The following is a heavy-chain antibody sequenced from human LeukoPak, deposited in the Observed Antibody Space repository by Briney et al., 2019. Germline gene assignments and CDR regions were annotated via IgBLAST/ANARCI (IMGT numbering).Heavy chain of an antibody. CDR2: ISAYTGNT. V-gene: IGHV1-18*01. CDR1: GYTFISYG. Sequence: ASVKVSCKASGYTFISYGITWVRQAPGQGREWMGWISAYTGNTNYAQKFQGRVTMTTDTSTSTGYMELRSLKSDDTAVYYCARDRDGRIVTFDVWGQGTMVTVSS. J-gene: IGHJ3*01. D-gene: IGHD5-24*01. CDR3: ARDRDGRIVTFDV.